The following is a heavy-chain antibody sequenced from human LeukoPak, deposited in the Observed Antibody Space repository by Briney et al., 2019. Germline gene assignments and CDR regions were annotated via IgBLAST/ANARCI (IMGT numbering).Heavy chain of an antibody. CDR2: IVVGSGNT. Sequence: ASVKVSCKASGFSFSSSSMQWVRQARGQRLEWIGWIVVGSGNTNYAQKFQERVTITRDMSTSTAYMELSSLRSEDTAVYYCAAVLGAFDIWGQGTMVTVSS. CDR1: GFSFSSSS. V-gene: IGHV1-58*02. J-gene: IGHJ3*02. CDR3: AAVLGAFDI.